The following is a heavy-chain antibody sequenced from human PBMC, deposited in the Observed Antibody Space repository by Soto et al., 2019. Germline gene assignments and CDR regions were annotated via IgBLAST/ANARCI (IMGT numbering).Heavy chain of an antibody. CDR2: IYYSGST. J-gene: IGHJ4*01. CDR3: ARRDSPVTVFDY. Sequence: SETLSHTWTVSGGSISSSTYYWGLIRQAPGKGLEWIGSIYYSGSTYYNPSLKSRVTISVDTSKNQFSLKLSSVTAADTAVYYFARRDSPVTVFDYRAQRTLVTVSS. D-gene: IGHD4-17*01. V-gene: IGHV4-39*01. CDR1: GGSISSSTYY.